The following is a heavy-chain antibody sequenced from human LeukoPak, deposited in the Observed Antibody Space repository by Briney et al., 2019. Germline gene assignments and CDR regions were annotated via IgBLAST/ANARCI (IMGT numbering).Heavy chain of an antibody. V-gene: IGHV4-39*01. CDR3: ASVDYNWNYFHY. D-gene: IGHD1-20*01. CDR1: SGSINSRNYF. Sequence: SETLSLTCTVSSGSINSRNYFWRWIRQPPGEGLERIGNIRYNERTYYQPALPIRVTKSVGPSNSLFSLKQSSVPAPDSAVQYCASVDYNWNYFHYWGQGTLVTVSS. CDR2: IRYNERT. J-gene: IGHJ4*02.